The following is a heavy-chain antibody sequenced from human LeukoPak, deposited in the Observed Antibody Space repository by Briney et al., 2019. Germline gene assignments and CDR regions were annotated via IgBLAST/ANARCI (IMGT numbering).Heavy chain of an antibody. Sequence: SETLSLTCTVSGGSISSYYWSWIRQPPGKGLEWIGYIYYSGSTNYNPSLKSRVTISVDKSKNQFSLKLSSVTAADTAVYYCASSGYGSANYYYMDVWGKGTTVTVSS. CDR1: GGSISSYY. CDR2: IYYSGST. J-gene: IGHJ6*03. V-gene: IGHV4-59*12. D-gene: IGHD3-10*01. CDR3: ASSGYGSANYYYMDV.